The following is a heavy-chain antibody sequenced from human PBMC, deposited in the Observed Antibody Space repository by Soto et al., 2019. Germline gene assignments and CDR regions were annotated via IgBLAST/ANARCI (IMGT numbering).Heavy chain of an antibody. CDR3: ARHTGARSIYGMDV. D-gene: IGHD4-4*01. J-gene: IGHJ6*02. V-gene: IGHV5-51*01. CDR1: GYDFTKYW. Sequence: GESLKISCKTSGYDFTKYWIGWVRQIPGKGLEWLGIINSGDSDTRYNPSFEGQVSISADKSISTAYLQWSSLKASDTAMYYCARHTGARSIYGMDVWGQGTTVTVSS. CDR2: INSGDSDT.